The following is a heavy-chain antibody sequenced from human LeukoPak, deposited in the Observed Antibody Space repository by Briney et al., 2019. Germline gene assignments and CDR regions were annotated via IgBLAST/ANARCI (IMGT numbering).Heavy chain of an antibody. D-gene: IGHD4-17*01. V-gene: IGHV3-23*01. Sequence: PGGSVRLSCAASGFTFSSYAMTWVRQAPGRGLEWVSTISGSSDSTDYADSVKGRFTVSRDNSRNTLYLQMHSVRVDDTAVYYCAKGLSATSMGIDYWGQGTLVTVSS. CDR1: GFTFSSYA. CDR3: AKGLSATSMGIDY. CDR2: ISGSSDST. J-gene: IGHJ4*02.